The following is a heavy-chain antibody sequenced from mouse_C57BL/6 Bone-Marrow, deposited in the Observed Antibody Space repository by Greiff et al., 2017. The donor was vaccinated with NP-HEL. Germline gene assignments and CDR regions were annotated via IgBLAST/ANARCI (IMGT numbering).Heavy chain of an antibody. Sequence: VQVVESGPGLVQPSQSLSITCTVSGFSLTSYGVHWVRQSPGKGLEWLGVIWSGGSTDYNAAFIPRLSISKDNSKSQVFFQMNSLQADDTAIYYCARGWVTTRWYIDVWGTGTTVTVSS. CDR3: ARGWVTTRWYIDV. J-gene: IGHJ1*03. CDR2: IWSGGST. V-gene: IGHV2-2*01. CDR1: GFSLTSYG. D-gene: IGHD2-3*01.